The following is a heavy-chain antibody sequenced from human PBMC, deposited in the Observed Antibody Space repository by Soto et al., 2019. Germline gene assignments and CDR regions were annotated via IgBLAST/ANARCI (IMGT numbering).Heavy chain of an antibody. CDR3: AREGYPFDY. J-gene: IGHJ4*02. CDR1: GFTISSYS. D-gene: IGHD5-12*01. V-gene: IGHV3-48*01. Sequence: EVQLVESGGGLVQPGGSLRLSCAASGFTISSYSMNWVRQAPGKGLEWVSYISSSSSTIYYADSVKGRLTISRDNAKNSLYLQMSSPRGEDTAAYYCAREGYPFDYWGQGTLVTVSS. CDR2: ISSSSSTI.